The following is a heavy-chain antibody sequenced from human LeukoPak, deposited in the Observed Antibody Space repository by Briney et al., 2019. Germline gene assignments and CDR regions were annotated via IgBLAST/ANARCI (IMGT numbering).Heavy chain of an antibody. CDR3: ARGADGVSPNSRGWFDP. CDR2: INSDGSST. Sequence: GGSLRLSCAASGFTFSSYWMHWVRQAPGKGLVWVSRINSDGSSTSYADSVKGRFTISRDNAKKSLYLQMSSLRAEDTAVYSCARGADGVSPNSRGWFDPWGQGTLVTVSS. J-gene: IGHJ5*02. V-gene: IGHV3-74*01. D-gene: IGHD2-8*01. CDR1: GFTFSSYW.